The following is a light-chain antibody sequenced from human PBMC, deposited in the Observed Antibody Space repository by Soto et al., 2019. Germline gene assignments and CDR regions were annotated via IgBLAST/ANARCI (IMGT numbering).Light chain of an antibody. Sequence: DILMTQSPSSLSASVGDRVTITCQASQDISNYLNWYQQKPGKAPKLLIYDASNLEKGVPSRFSGSGSGTDFTFTISSLQPEDIATYYCQQYDNLPFTFGPGTKVYIK. J-gene: IGKJ3*01. CDR3: QQYDNLPFT. V-gene: IGKV1-33*01. CDR2: DAS. CDR1: QDISNY.